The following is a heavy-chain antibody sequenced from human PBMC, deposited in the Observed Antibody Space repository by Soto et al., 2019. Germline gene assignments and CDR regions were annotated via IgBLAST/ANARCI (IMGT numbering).Heavy chain of an antibody. CDR3: STWGRDGWYTGLF. CDR1: GYTFTDYD. J-gene: IGHJ4*02. D-gene: IGHD6-19*01. V-gene: IGHV1-8*01. CDR2: MNPSSGKT. Sequence: QVQLVQSGAEVKTPGASVKVSCKASGYTFTDYDINWVRQAPGQGLEWVGRMNPSSGKTDYAQNFQARAIMTRDTSISTAYLELSNLGSGDTAVFYCSTWGRDGWYTGLFWGQGTLVTVAS.